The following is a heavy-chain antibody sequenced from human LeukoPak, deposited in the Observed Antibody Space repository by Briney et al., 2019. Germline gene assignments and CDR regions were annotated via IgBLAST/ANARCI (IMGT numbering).Heavy chain of an antibody. CDR1: GFIFRSSA. V-gene: IGHV3-23*01. J-gene: IGHJ4*02. CDR2: LTNSGGST. Sequence: GGSLRLSCAASGFIFRSSALSWVRQAPGKGLEWVSALTNSGGSTYYADSVRGRFTISRDNSKNTLYLQMNSLRAEDTAVYYCAKDLSSGWYMNYFDSWGQGTLVTVSS. D-gene: IGHD6-19*01. CDR3: AKDLSSGWYMNYFDS.